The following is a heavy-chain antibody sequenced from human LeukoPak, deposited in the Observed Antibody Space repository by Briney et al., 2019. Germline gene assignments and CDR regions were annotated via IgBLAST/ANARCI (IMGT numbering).Heavy chain of an antibody. CDR1: GGSFSGYY. Sequence: SETLSLTCAVYGGSFSGYYWSWIRQPPGKGLEWIGEINHSGSTNYNPSLKSRATISVDTSKNQFSLKLSSVTAADTAVYYCARHETDFGLGDVWGKGTTVTISS. J-gene: IGHJ6*04. CDR2: INHSGST. V-gene: IGHV4-34*01. D-gene: IGHD3-10*01. CDR3: ARHETDFGLGDV.